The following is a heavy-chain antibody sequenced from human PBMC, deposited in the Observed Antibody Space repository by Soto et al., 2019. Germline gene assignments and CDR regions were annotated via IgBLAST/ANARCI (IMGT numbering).Heavy chain of an antibody. CDR1: GFTFSNVW. CDR3: TTDSYSTIIIVRFDY. V-gene: IGHV3-15*07. J-gene: IGHJ4*01. CDR2: IKSKTDGGTT. Sequence: GGSLRLSCAAAGFTFSNVWLNWVRQAPGKGLEWVGRIKSKTDGGTTDYAEPVKGRFAISRDDSNNMVYLQMNSLKIEDTAVYYCTTDSYSTIIIVRFDYWGHGTLVTVSS. D-gene: IGHD3-22*01.